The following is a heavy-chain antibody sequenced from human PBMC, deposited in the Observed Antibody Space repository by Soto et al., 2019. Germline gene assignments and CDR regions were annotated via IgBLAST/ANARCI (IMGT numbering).Heavy chain of an antibody. V-gene: IGHV1-69*01. CDR2: IIPIFGTA. CDR3: ARVLGYCSGGSCYSGYYYYGMDV. J-gene: IGHJ6*02. Sequence: QVQLVQSGAEVKKPGSSVKVSCKASGGTFSRYASSGVRQAPGQGIEWRGGIIPIFGTANYAQKFQGRVTIHADESTSTAYMELSSLRSEDPAVYYCARVLGYCSGGSCYSGYYYYGMDVWGQGTTVTVSS. CDR1: GGTFSRYA. D-gene: IGHD2-15*01.